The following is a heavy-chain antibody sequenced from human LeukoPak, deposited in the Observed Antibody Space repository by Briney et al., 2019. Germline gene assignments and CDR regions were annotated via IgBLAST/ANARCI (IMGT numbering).Heavy chain of an antibody. CDR3: ARSYQLRPTFFDY. D-gene: IGHD2-2*01. V-gene: IGHV4-59*01. J-gene: IGHJ4*02. CDR2: IYYSGST. Sequence: SETLSLTCTVSGGPISSYYWSWIRQPPGKGLEWIGYIYYSGSTNYNPSLKSRVTISVDTSKNQFSLKLSSVTAVDTAVYYCARSYQLRPTFFDYWGQGTLVTVSS. CDR1: GGPISSYY.